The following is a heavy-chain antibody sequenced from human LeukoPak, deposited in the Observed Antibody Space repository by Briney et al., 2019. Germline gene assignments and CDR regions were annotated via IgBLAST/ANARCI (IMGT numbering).Heavy chain of an antibody. D-gene: IGHD3-9*01. CDR2: ITSGGDYV. CDR3: ARAHYDGWAASYKWTRDY. Sequence: GGSLRLSCAASGFTFNTFNVNWVRQAPGKGLEWVSSITSGGDYVYYADSVKGRFTTSRDNAKNSLSLQLNSLRVEDTAVYYCARAHYDGWAASYKWTRDYWGQGTLVTVSS. V-gene: IGHV3-21*01. J-gene: IGHJ4*02. CDR1: GFTFNTFN.